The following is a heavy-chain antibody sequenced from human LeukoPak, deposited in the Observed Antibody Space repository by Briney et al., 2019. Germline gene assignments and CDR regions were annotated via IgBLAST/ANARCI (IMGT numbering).Heavy chain of an antibody. CDR3: ASARVQYQLLSPFDY. J-gene: IGHJ4*02. CDR1: GFTFSSYA. D-gene: IGHD2-2*01. CDR2: ISGSGGST. Sequence: GGSLRLSCAASGFTFSSYAMNWVRQAPGKGLEWVSGISGSGGSTYYADSVKGRFTISRDNSKNTLYLQMNSLRAEDTAVYYCASARVQYQLLSPFDYWGQGTLVTVSS. V-gene: IGHV3-23*01.